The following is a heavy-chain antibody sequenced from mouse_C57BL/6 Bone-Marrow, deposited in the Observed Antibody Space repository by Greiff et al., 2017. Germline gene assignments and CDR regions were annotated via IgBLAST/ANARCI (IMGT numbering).Heavy chain of an antibody. CDR3: ARSRGYYDSLFAY. CDR1: GFNIKDYY. CDR2: IDPEDGET. V-gene: IGHV14-2*01. J-gene: IGHJ3*01. Sequence: EVKLMESGAELVKPGASVKLSCTASGFNIKDYYMHWVKQRPEQGLEWIGRIDPEDGETKYAPKFQGKATITATASSNTAYLQLSSLTSEDTAVYDCARSRGYYDSLFAYWCQGTLVTVTA. D-gene: IGHD2-4*01.